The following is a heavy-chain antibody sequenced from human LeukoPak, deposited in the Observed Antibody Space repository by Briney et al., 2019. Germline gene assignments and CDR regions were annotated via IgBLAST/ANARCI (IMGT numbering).Heavy chain of an antibody. CDR3: ARWGYGSGSYQRTGAFDY. D-gene: IGHD3-10*01. CDR2: IYYSGST. CDR1: GGSISSYY. V-gene: IGHV4-59*01. Sequence: SETLSLTCTVSGGSISSYYWSWIRQPPGKGLEWIGYIYYSGSTNYNPSLKSRVTISVDTSKNQFSLKLSSATAADTAVYYCARWGYGSGSYQRTGAFDYWGQGTLVTVSS. J-gene: IGHJ4*02.